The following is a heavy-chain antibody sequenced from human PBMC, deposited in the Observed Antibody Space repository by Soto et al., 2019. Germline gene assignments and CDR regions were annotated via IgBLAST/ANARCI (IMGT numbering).Heavy chain of an antibody. CDR1: GGSFSGYY. J-gene: IGHJ4*02. Sequence: QVQLQQWGAGLLKPSETLSLTCAVYGGSFSGYYWSWIRQPPGKGLEWIGEINYSGNTNYNPSLKSRVSISVDTSKNQPFRNMSSVTAADTAMYYCARHHVRGRTIVGAAEYWGQGTLVTVSS. CDR3: ARHHVRGRTIVGAAEY. V-gene: IGHV4-34*01. D-gene: IGHD1-26*01. CDR2: INYSGNT.